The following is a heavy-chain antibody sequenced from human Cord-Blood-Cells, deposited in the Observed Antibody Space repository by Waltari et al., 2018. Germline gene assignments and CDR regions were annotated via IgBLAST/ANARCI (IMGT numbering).Heavy chain of an antibody. D-gene: IGHD6-13*01. CDR1: GGSISSGGYY. CDR3: ARGIIAAAVPYFDY. CDR2: IYYSGST. Sequence: QVQLQESGPGLVKPSQTLSLTCTVSGGSISSGGYYWSWIRQHPGKGLEWIGYIYYSGSTYYNPFLKSRVTISVDTSKNQFSLKLSSVTAADTAVYYCARGIIAAAVPYFDYWGQGTLVTVSS. V-gene: IGHV4-31*03. J-gene: IGHJ4*02.